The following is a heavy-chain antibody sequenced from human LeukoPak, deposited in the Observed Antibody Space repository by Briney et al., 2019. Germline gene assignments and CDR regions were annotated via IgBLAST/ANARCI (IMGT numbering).Heavy chain of an antibody. J-gene: IGHJ6*03. D-gene: IGHD6-13*01. CDR1: GGSIISYY. CDR3: ARSSPPPPYYYYMDV. CDR2: IYYSGST. Sequence: SETLSLTCTVSGGSIISYYWSWIRQPPGKGLEWIGYIYYSGSTNYNPSLKSRVTISVDTSKNQFSLKLSSVTAADTAVYYCARSSPPPPYYYYMDVWGKGTTVTVSS. V-gene: IGHV4-59*08.